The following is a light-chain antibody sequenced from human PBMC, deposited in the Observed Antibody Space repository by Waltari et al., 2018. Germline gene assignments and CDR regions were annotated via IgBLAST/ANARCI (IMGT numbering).Light chain of an antibody. Sequence: QSALTQPASVSGSPGQSITISCSGSSSYLGNYNLVPWYQQHPGKAPKLVIYEDNKRPSGVSARFSGSKSGNTASLTISGLQAEDEADYYCFSYAGSNTFYVFATGTKVTVL. CDR1: SSYLGNYNL. J-gene: IGLJ1*01. V-gene: IGLV2-23*01. CDR2: EDN. CDR3: FSYAGSNTFYV.